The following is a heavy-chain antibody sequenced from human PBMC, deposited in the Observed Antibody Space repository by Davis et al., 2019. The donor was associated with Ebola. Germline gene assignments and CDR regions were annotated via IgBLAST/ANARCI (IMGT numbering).Heavy chain of an antibody. Sequence: GESLKISCAASGFTFSSYSMNWVRQAPGKGLEWVSSISSSNSYIYYADSVKGRFTISRDNAKNSLYLQMNSLRVEDTAVYYCVRGTGASGDYFYYYGLDVWGQGTTVIVSS. CDR3: VRGTGASGDYFYYYGLDV. V-gene: IGHV3-21*01. D-gene: IGHD4-17*01. CDR2: ISSSNSYI. CDR1: GFTFSSYS. J-gene: IGHJ6*02.